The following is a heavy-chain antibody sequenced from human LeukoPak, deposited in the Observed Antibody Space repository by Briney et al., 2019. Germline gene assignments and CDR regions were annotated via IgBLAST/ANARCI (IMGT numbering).Heavy chain of an antibody. Sequence: PGGSLRLSCAASGITFSSYWMHWFRQDPAKGLVWVSLINSDGSTTTYADSVRGRFTISRDNAKNTLYLKMDRLRAEDTAVYYCASGVTTGYWGQGTLVTVSS. J-gene: IGHJ4*02. V-gene: IGHV3-74*01. CDR1: GITFSSYW. D-gene: IGHD1-26*01. CDR3: ASGVTTGY. CDR2: INSDGSTT.